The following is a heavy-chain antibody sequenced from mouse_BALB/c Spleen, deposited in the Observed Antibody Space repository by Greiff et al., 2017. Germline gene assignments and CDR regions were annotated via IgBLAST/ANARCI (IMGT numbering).Heavy chain of an antibody. D-gene: IGHD2-4*01. CDR2: IWGDGST. V-gene: IGHV2-6-7*01. Sequence: VKLVESGPGLVAPSQSLSITCTVSGFSLTGYGVYWVRQPPGKGLEWLGMIWGDGSTDYNSALKSRLSISKDNSKSQVFLKMNSLQTDDTARYYCARDQDYGWFAYWGQGTLVTVSA. J-gene: IGHJ3*01. CDR1: GFSLTGYG. CDR3: ARDQDYGWFAY.